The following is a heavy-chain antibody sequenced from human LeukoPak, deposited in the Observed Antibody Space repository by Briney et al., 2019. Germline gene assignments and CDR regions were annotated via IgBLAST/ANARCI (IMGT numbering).Heavy chain of an antibody. Sequence: PSETLSLTCTVSGYSIISGYSWEWIRQPPGKGLEWIGSFHYSGSTYYNPSLVSRVTISGDTSKNQFSLRLSSVTAADTAVYYCARAYCSSTSCYTEGWFDPWGQGTLVTVSS. CDR2: FHYSGST. D-gene: IGHD2-2*02. CDR1: GYSIISGYS. J-gene: IGHJ5*02. V-gene: IGHV4-38-2*02. CDR3: ARAYCSSTSCYTEGWFDP.